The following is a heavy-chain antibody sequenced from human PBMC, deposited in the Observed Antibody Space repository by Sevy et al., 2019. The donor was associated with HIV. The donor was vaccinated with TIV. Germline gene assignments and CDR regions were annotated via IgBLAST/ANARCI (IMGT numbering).Heavy chain of an antibody. CDR3: ARHVLGYCSSSTCRSTYGMDV. CDR2: IYPGDSDT. Sequence: GESLKISCKGSGYSFTSYWIGWVRQMSGKGLEWMGIIYPGDSDTRYSPSFQGQVTISADKSISTAYLQWSSLKASDTAMYYCARHVLGYCSSSTCRSTYGMDVWGQGTTVTVSS. J-gene: IGHJ6*02. CDR1: GYSFTSYW. D-gene: IGHD2-2*01. V-gene: IGHV5-51*01.